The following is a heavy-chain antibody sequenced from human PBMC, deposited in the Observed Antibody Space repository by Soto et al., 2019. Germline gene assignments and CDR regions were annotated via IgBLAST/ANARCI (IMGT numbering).Heavy chain of an antibody. CDR1: GYSFASYW. D-gene: IGHD5-18*01. CDR3: ARQIYEFDTGPNSQIYFLS. V-gene: IGHV5-10-1*01. J-gene: IGHJ5*02. Sequence: PAEALPSSCKGSGYSFASYWITWVRQKPGKGLEWMGRIDPSDSQTYYSPSFRGHVTISATKSITTVFLQWSSLRASDTAMYYCARQIYEFDTGPNSQIYFLSWGQALPVT. CDR2: IDPSDSQT.